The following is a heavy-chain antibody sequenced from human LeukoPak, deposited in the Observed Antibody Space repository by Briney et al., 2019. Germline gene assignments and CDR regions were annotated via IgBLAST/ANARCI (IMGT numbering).Heavy chain of an antibody. V-gene: IGHV3-30*18. D-gene: IGHD6-13*01. CDR2: ISYDGSNT. CDR3: AKDYRYSSSWLWGPFDY. J-gene: IGHJ4*02. Sequence: PGGSLRLSCAASGFTFSSYGMHWVRQAPGKVLEWVAVISYDGSNTYYADSVKGRFTISRHNSKNTLYLQMNSLRAEDTAVYYCAKDYRYSSSWLWGPFDYWGQGTLVTVSS. CDR1: GFTFSSYG.